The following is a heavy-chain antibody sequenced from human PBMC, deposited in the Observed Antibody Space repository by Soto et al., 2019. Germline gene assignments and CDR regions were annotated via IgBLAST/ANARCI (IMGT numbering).Heavy chain of an antibody. J-gene: IGHJ4*02. Sequence: QVQLVQSGAEVKKPGSSVKVSCKASGGTFSSYTISWVRQAPGQGLEWMGRIIPILGIANYAQKFQGRVTITANKYTSTAYMELSSLRSEDTAVYYCARDKPHVFGGGIGPSFDYGGQGPLVTVSS. CDR1: GGTFSSYT. D-gene: IGHD3-16*01. V-gene: IGHV1-69*08. CDR2: IIPILGIA. CDR3: ARDKPHVFGGGIGPSFDY.